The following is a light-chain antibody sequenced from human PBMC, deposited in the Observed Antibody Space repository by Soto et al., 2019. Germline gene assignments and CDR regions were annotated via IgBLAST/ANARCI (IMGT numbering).Light chain of an antibody. J-gene: IGKJ1*01. CDR3: QQYNSWLSWT. CDR1: QSSSSK. CDR2: GAV. Sequence: EVVMTQSPDVLAVSPGETATLSCRASQSSSSKLAWYQQKPGQAPRLLIYGAVTRATGIPARFSGSGSSTDFTLTISSLQSEDCAVYYCQQYNSWLSWTFGQGTKVEIK. V-gene: IGKV3D-15*01.